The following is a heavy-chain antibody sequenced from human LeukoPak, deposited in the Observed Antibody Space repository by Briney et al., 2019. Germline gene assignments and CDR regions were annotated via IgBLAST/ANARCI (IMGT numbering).Heavy chain of an antibody. CDR3: AREVHSGSYSDY. V-gene: IGHV4-4*02. CDR1: GGSISSSNW. CDR2: IYHSGST. D-gene: IGHD1-26*01. J-gene: IGHJ4*02. Sequence: SGTLSLTCAVSGGSISSSNWWSWVRQPPGKGLEWIGEIYHSGSTNYNPSLESRVTISVDKSKNQFSLKLSSVTAADTAVYYCAREVHSGSYSDYWGQGTLVTVSS.